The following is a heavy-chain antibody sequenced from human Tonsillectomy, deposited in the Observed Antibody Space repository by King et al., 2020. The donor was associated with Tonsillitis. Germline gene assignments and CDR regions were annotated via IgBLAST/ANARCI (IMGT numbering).Heavy chain of an antibody. Sequence: EEQLVQSGAEAKKPGESLKISCQGSGFTFSYYWIGWVRLMPGKGLEWMGLIYSDDSDTRYSPSFQGQVTISVDKFISTTYLQWNSLKASDTAMYYCARLASEVTPTATQNHYYYDSWGKGTLVTVSS. CDR1: GFTFSYYW. CDR3: ARLASEVTPTATQNHYYYDS. CDR2: IYSDDSDT. J-gene: IGHJ4*02. V-gene: IGHV5-51*01. D-gene: IGHD2-21*02.